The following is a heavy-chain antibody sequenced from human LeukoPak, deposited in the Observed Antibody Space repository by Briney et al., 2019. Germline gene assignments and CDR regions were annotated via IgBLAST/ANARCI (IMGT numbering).Heavy chain of an antibody. D-gene: IGHD2-2*01. CDR2: ISASGGST. J-gene: IGHJ3*02. CDR3: AIGQRTSSIKGAFDI. Sequence: PGGSLRLSCAASGFTFSSYAMTWVRQAPGKGLEWVSGISASGGSTYYAASVKGRFTVSRDKSRNTLSLQMDSLGAEDTAVYYCAIGQRTSSIKGAFDIWGQGTMVTVSS. CDR1: GFTFSSYA. V-gene: IGHV3-23*01.